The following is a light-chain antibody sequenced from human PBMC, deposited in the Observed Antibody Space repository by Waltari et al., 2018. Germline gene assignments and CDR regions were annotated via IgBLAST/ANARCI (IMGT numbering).Light chain of an antibody. CDR3: CSYAGRYTSV. CDR1: SRDIGCYKY. CDR2: DVD. J-gene: IGLJ2*01. V-gene: IGLV2-11*01. Sequence: QSALTQPRSVSGSPGQSVTLSCTGTSRDIGCYKYVSWYQQHPGKAPTPVIYDVDKRPSGVPDRFSGSKAGNTASLTISGLQTDDDADYYCCSYAGRYTSVFGRGTRVTVL.